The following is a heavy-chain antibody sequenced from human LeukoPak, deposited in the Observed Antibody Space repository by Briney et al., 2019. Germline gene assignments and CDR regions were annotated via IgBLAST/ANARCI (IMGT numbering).Heavy chain of an antibody. Sequence: SETLSLTCTVSGASVSSYYWSWIRQPPGKGLEWIAFISNSVSTNYNPSLKSRVTISLDTSRKPLSLRLSSVIAADTAVYYCVATERWLQWDYWGQGTLVTVSS. D-gene: IGHD5-24*01. CDR3: VATERWLQWDY. CDR2: ISNSVST. V-gene: IGHV4-4*08. CDR1: GASVSSYY. J-gene: IGHJ4*02.